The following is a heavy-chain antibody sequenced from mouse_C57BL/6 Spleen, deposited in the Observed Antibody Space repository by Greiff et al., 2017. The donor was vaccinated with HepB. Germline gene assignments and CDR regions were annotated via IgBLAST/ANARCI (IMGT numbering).Heavy chain of an antibody. V-gene: IGHV1-47*01. J-gene: IGHJ1*03. CDR3: ARRGSSSGGYFDV. CDR1: GYTFTTYP. CDR2: FHPYNDDT. D-gene: IGHD1-1*01. Sequence: VQLQESGAELVKPGASVKMSCKASGYTFTTYPIEWMKQNHGKSLEWIGNFHPYNDDTKYNEKFKGKATLTVEKSSSTVYLELSRLTSDDSAVYYCARRGSSSGGYFDVWGTGTTVTVSS.